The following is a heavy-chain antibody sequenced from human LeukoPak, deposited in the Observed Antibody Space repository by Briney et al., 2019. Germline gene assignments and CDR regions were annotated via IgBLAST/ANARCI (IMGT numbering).Heavy chain of an antibody. V-gene: IGHV4-4*07. CDR3: ARDNPPGSYDY. Sequence: PSETLSLTCNVSGASVSTHSWTWIRQPAGKRLEWIGRIHASGSANCNPSLKSRVATSVDTSNNQFSLKVTSVTAADTAVYYCARDNPPGSYDYWGQGTLVTVSS. CDR2: IHASGSA. D-gene: IGHD1-1*01. CDR1: GASVSTHS. J-gene: IGHJ4*02.